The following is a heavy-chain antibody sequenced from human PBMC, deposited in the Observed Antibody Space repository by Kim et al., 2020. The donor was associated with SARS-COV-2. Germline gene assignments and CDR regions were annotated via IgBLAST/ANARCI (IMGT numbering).Heavy chain of an antibody. CDR2: GTP. D-gene: IGHD5-18*01. J-gene: IGHJ4*02. CDR3: TIYSYGSSHY. Sequence: GTPHHAAPVKDRFTISRDDSKNTLYLQMNSLETEDTAVYYCTIYSYGSSHYWGPGTRVTVSS. V-gene: IGHV3-15*01.